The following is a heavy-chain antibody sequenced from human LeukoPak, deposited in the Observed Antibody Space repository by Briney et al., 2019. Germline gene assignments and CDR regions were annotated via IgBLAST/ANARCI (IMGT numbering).Heavy chain of an antibody. D-gene: IGHD5-24*01. Sequence: GGSLRLSCAASGFTFSSYEMNWLRQAPGKGLEWVSYISTSGSTIYYADSVKGRFTISRDNAKNSLYLQMNSLRAEDTAVYYCARDRCNAERWLQCRTARGDFDYWGQGTLVTVSS. CDR3: ARDRCNAERWLQCRTARGDFDY. CDR1: GFTFSSYE. J-gene: IGHJ4*02. V-gene: IGHV3-48*03. CDR2: ISTSGSTI.